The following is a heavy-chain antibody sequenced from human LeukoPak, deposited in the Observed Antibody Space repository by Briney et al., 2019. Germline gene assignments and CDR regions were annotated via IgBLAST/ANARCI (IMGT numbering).Heavy chain of an antibody. CDR3: ASPSKPQLTGDRAFDI. D-gene: IGHD7-27*01. CDR1: GYTFTSYA. V-gene: IGHV7-4-1*02. CDR2: INTNTGNP. Sequence: ASVKVSCKASGYTFTSYAMNWVRQAPGQGLEWMGWINTNTGNPTYAQGLTGRFVFSLDTSVSTAYLQISSLKAEDTAVYYCASPSKPQLTGDRAFDIWGQGTMVTVSS. J-gene: IGHJ3*02.